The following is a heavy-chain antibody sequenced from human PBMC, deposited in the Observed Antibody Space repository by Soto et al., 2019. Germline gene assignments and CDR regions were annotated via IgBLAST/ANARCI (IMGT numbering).Heavy chain of an antibody. CDR1: GFTFIGSA. CDR3: TREYSSGWPFDY. Sequence: EVQLVESGGGLVQPGGSLKLSCVASGFTFIGSALHWVRRASGKGLEWVGRIRSKADGYETTYVASVIGRFTISRDDSKNTGYLQMNSLKTEDTAVYYCTREYSSGWPFDYWGQGTLVTVSS. CDR2: IRSKADGYET. D-gene: IGHD6-19*01. V-gene: IGHV3-73*01. J-gene: IGHJ4*02.